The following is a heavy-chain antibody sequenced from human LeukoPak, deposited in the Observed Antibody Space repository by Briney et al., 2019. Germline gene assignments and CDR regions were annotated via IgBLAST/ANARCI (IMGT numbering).Heavy chain of an antibody. Sequence: ASVKVSCKASGYTFTSYGISWVRQAPGQGLEWMGWISAYNGNTNYAQKLQGRVTMTTDTSTSTAYMELRSLRSVDTAVYYCARDLFPYYDFWSGDYWGQGTLVTVSS. D-gene: IGHD3-3*01. CDR3: ARDLFPYYDFWSGDY. CDR1: GYTFTSYG. CDR2: ISAYNGNT. V-gene: IGHV1-18*01. J-gene: IGHJ4*02.